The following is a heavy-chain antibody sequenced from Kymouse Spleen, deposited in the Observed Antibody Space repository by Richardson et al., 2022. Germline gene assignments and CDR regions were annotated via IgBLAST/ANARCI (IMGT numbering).Heavy chain of an antibody. V-gene: IGHV3-33*01. D-gene: IGHD6-13*01. Sequence: QVQLVESGGGVVQPGRSLRLSCAASGFTFSSYGMHWVRQAPGKGLEWVAVIWYDGSNKYYADSVKGRFTISRDNSKNTLYLQMNSLRAEDTAVYYCARRPAAGTIDYWGQGTLVTVSS. J-gene: IGHJ4*02. CDR1: GFTFSSYG. CDR3: ARRPAAGTIDY. CDR2: IWYDGSNK.